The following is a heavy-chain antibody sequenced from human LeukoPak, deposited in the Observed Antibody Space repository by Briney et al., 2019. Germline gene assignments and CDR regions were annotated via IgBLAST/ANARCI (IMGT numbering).Heavy chain of an antibody. D-gene: IGHD2-15*01. J-gene: IGHJ4*02. CDR2: ISSTSGDV. V-gene: IGHV3-48*01. CDR1: GFSFSRFG. Sequence: PGGSLRLSCVASGFSFSRFGMNWVRQAPGKALEWVSHISSTSGDVCYADSVKGRFTISRDNAKNSLYLQMNSLRVEDTAIYYCAQKGGTDHWGQGTLVTVSS. CDR3: AQKGGTDH.